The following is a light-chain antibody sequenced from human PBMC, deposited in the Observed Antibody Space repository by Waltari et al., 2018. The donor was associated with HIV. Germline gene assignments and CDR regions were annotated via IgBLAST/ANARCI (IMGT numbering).Light chain of an antibody. V-gene: IGLV2-23*01. J-gene: IGLJ2*01. Sequence: QSALTQPASVSGSPGQSITISCTGTSSDLGSHNLVPWYQQHPGKAPYLIIYEGTKRPSGISNRFSGSKSGNTASLTISGLQADDEADYFCWSYAGSTPYVLLGGGTKLTVL. CDR1: SSDLGSHNL. CDR2: EGT. CDR3: WSYAGSTPYVL.